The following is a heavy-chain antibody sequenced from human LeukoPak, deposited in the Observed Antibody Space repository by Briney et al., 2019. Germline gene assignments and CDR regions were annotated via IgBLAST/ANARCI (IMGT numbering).Heavy chain of an antibody. CDR3: AGGADYYDSRGYYSIPHY. CDR2: IYSGGST. V-gene: IGHV3-53*01. CDR1: GFTVSSNY. Sequence: PGGSLRLSCAASGFTVSSNYMSWVRQAPGKGLEWVSVIYSGGSTYYEDSVKGRFTISRDNSKNTLYLQMNSLRAEDTAVDYCAGGADYYDSRGYYSIPHYWGQGTLVTVSS. D-gene: IGHD3-22*01. J-gene: IGHJ4*02.